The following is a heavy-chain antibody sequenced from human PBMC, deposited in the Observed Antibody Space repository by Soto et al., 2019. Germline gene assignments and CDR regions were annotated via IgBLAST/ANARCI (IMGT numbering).Heavy chain of an antibody. D-gene: IGHD1-1*01. CDR1: GFAISLGYY. CDR2: IYPSVSS. J-gene: IGHJ4*02. V-gene: IGHV4-38-2*02. Sequence: PSETLSLTCSVSGFAISLGYYWSWVRQPPGKGLEWIGSIYPSVSSYHNPSLATRLRLSIDTSKNQFTLNLTSVTAADTALYFCAREKVGTTFFDNWGQGIQVTVSS. CDR3: AREKVGTTFFDN.